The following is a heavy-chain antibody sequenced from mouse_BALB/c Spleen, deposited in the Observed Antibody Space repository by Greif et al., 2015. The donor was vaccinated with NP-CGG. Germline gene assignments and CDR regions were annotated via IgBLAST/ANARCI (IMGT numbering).Heavy chain of an antibody. J-gene: IGHJ2*01. CDR3: TRLYYGYAVHYFDY. CDR2: IYPGSGST. D-gene: IGHD2-2*01. CDR1: GYTFTSYW. V-gene: IGHV1S22*01. Sequence: LQQSGSELVRPGASVKLSCKASGYTFTSYWMHWVKQRHGQGLEWIGNIYPGSGSTNYDEKFKSKGTLTVDTSSSTPYMHRSSLTSEDSAVYYCTRLYYGYAVHYFDYWGQGTTLTVSS.